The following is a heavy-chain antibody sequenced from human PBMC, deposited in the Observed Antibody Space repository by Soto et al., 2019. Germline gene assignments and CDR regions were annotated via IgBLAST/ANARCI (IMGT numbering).Heavy chain of an antibody. V-gene: IGHV4-59*01. Sequence: QVQLQESGPGLVKPSETLSLTCTVSGGSISSYYWSWIRQPPGKGLEWIGYIYYSGSTNYNPSLKRRVTISVDTSKNQFSLKLSSVTAADTAVYYCARDRRPSPYYYDSSGYYYYYYYGMDVWGQGTTVTVSS. J-gene: IGHJ6*02. CDR3: ARDRRPSPYYYDSSGYYYYYYYGMDV. D-gene: IGHD3-22*01. CDR1: GGSISSYY. CDR2: IYYSGST.